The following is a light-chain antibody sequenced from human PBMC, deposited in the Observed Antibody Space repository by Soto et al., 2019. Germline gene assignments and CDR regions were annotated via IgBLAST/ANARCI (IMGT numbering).Light chain of an antibody. CDR3: QSYDTALSVYVV. CDR1: SSTIGAGFD. CDR2: GDT. Sequence: QAVVTQPPSVSGAPGQRVTISCTGSSSTIGAGFDVHWYQQLPGTAPKLLIYGDTNRPSGVPDRFSGSESGTSASLAITGLQAEDEADYYCQSYDTALSVYVVFGGGTKLTVL. J-gene: IGLJ2*01. V-gene: IGLV1-40*02.